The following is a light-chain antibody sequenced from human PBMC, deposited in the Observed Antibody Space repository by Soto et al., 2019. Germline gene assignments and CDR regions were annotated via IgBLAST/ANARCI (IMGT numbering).Light chain of an antibody. CDR2: SAS. J-gene: IGKJ2*01. CDR3: QLYGTSPMFT. CDR1: QSVSSNS. V-gene: IGKV3-20*01. Sequence: EIVLTQSPGTLSLSPGERATLSCRASQSVSSNSLAWYLQKPGQAPGLLIYSASSRATGIPDRFSGSGSGTDFTLTISRLEPEDFAVYYCQLYGTSPMFTFGRGTRLEIK.